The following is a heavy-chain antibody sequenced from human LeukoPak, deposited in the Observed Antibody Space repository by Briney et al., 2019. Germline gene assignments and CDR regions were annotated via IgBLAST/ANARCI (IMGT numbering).Heavy chain of an antibody. CDR1: GGSFSGYY. J-gene: IGHJ6*02. Sequence: SETLSLTCAVYGGSFSGYYWNWIRQPPGKGLEWIGEINHSGSTNYNPSLKSRVTISVDTSKNQFSLKLSSVTAADTAVYYCARGSRYSYGYIYYYGMDVWGQGTTVTVSS. V-gene: IGHV4-34*01. CDR2: INHSGST. D-gene: IGHD5-18*01. CDR3: ARGSRYSYGYIYYYGMDV.